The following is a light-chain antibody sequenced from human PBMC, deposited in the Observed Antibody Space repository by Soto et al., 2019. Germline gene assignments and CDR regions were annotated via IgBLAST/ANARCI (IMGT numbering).Light chain of an antibody. CDR1: QGISTY. Sequence: DIQLTQSPSFLSASVGDRVTITCRASQGISTYLAWYQQKPGKAPKLLIYDASTLQSGVPSRFSGGGSGTGFTLTISSLQPEDFATYYCLQLNSYPLTFGGGTKVEIK. V-gene: IGKV1-9*01. CDR2: DAS. CDR3: LQLNSYPLT. J-gene: IGKJ4*01.